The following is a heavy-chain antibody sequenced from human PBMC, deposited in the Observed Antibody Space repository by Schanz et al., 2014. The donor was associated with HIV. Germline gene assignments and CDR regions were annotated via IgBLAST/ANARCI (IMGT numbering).Heavy chain of an antibody. CDR2: ILPRSGTT. J-gene: IGHJ6*02. CDR1: EGTFSASD. Sequence: QVQLVQSGAEVKKPGSSVKVSCKASEGTFSASDIVWLRPAPGQGLECMGGILPRSGTTNYAPKWQDRVTMTADKSTSTIYMELNSLRSEDTAVYYCARVLHLVLGNYGMDVWGQGTTVTVSS. CDR3: ARVLHLVLGNYGMDV. D-gene: IGHD6-13*01. V-gene: IGHV1-69*06.